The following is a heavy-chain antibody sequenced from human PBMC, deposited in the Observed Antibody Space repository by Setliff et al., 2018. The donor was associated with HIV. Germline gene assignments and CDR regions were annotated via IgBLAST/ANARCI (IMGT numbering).Heavy chain of an antibody. CDR1: GFTFSDYY. V-gene: IGHV3-11*04. CDR3: ARKLRPGHGVDV. Sequence: GGSLRLSCAASGFTFSDYYMTWIRQAPGKGLEWVSYISPNGNSMYYVDSVKGRFTISRDNAKNSMDLQMNSLRAEDTAIYYCARKLRPGHGVDVWGQGTTVTVSS. CDR2: ISPNGNSM. D-gene: IGHD3-10*01. J-gene: IGHJ6*02.